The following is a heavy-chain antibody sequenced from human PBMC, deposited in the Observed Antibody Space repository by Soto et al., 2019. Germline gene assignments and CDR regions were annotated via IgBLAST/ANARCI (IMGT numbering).Heavy chain of an antibody. D-gene: IGHD2-15*01. V-gene: IGHV3-23*01. CDR1: GFTFSSYA. J-gene: IGHJ4*02. CDR3: AKDQAESIVVLVAATTLLHRN. Sequence: GGSLRLACAASGFTFSSYAMSWVRQAPGKGLEWVSAISGSGGSTYYADSVKGRFTISRDNSKNTLYLQMNSLRAEDTAVYYCAKDQAESIVVLVAATTLLHRNWGQGTLVTVSS. CDR2: ISGSGGST.